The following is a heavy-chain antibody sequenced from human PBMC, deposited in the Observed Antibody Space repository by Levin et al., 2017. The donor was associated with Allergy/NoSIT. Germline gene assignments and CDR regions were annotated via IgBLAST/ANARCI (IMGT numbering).Heavy chain of an antibody. V-gene: IGHV3-30*18. CDR2: SSNDGNNQ. Sequence: AGESLKISCAVSGITFRDFGYHWVRRAPGKGLEWLTLSSNDGNNQFYADSVKGRLTVSRDNSKNTVILQMNALRPDDSAVYYCAKGGSFDSWGQGTLVTVSS. D-gene: IGHD3-16*01. J-gene: IGHJ4*02. CDR3: AKGGSFDS. CDR1: GITFRDFG.